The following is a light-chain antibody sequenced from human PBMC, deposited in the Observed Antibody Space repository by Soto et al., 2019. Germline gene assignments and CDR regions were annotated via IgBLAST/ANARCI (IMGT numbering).Light chain of an antibody. V-gene: IGLV2-14*01. CDR3: SSYTSSSPDV. CDR2: EVS. Sequence: QSALTQPASVSGSPGQSITISCTGTSSDVGGYNYVSWYQQHPGKAPKLMIYEVSNRPSGVSNRFSGYKSGNTASLTISGLQDEDEADYYGSSYTSSSPDVFGTGTKLTVL. CDR1: SSDVGGYNY. J-gene: IGLJ1*01.